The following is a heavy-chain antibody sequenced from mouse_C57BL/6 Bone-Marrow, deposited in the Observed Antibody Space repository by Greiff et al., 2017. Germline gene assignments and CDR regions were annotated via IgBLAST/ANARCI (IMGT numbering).Heavy chain of an antibody. D-gene: IGHD4-1*01. J-gene: IGHJ3*01. V-gene: IGHV1-64*01. Sequence: QVQLQQPGAELVKPGASVKLSCKASGYTFTSYWMHWVKQRPGQGLEWIGMIHPNSGSTNYNEKFKSKATLTVDKSSSTAYMQLSSLTSEDSAVYYCARGGWDGRWFSYWGQGTLVTVSA. CDR1: GYTFTSYW. CDR3: ARGGWDGRWFSY. CDR2: IHPNSGST.